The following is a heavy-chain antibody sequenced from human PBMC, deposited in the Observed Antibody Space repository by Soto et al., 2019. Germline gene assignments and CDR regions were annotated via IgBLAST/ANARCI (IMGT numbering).Heavy chain of an antibody. CDR1: GGSISSSSYY. D-gene: IGHD3-10*01. V-gene: IGHV4-39*01. Sequence: SETLSLTCTVSGGSISSSSYYWGWIRQPPGKGLEWIGSIYYSGSTYYNPSLKSRVTISVDTSKNQFSLKLSSVTAADTAVYYCARLVKGEARLWFGEYFDYWGQGTLVTVSS. J-gene: IGHJ4*02. CDR2: IYYSGST. CDR3: ARLVKGEARLWFGEYFDY.